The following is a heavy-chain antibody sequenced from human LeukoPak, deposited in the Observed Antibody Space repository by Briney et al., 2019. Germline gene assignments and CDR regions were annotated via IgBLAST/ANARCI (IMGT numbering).Heavy chain of an antibody. V-gene: IGHV3-23*01. CDR1: GFTFNSYA. Sequence: GGSLRLSCAASGFTFNSYAMSWVRQAPGKGLEWVSAISDSGGSTYYTDSVKGRFTISRDNPKNTLYLQMNNLRAEDTAVYYCARGRQIFHYWGQGTLVTVSS. CDR3: ARGRQIFHY. CDR2: ISDSGGST. J-gene: IGHJ4*02.